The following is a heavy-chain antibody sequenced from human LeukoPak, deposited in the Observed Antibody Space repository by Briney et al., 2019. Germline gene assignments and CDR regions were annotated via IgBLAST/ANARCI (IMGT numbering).Heavy chain of an antibody. Sequence: PGGSLRLSCAASGFTFDDYAMHWVRQAPGKGLEWVSGISWNSGSIGYADSVKGRFTISRDNAKNSLYLQMNCLRAEDTALYYCAKGSSSGWYLPGGPPAYYFDYWGQGTLVTVSS. D-gene: IGHD6-19*01. CDR3: AKGSSSGWYLPGGPPAYYFDY. J-gene: IGHJ4*02. V-gene: IGHV3-9*01. CDR1: GFTFDDYA. CDR2: ISWNSGSI.